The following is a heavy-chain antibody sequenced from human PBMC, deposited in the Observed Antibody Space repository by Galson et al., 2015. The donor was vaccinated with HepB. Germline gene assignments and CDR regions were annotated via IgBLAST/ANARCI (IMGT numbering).Heavy chain of an antibody. D-gene: IGHD1-26*01. Sequence: SETLSLTCSVSGGSVMSYCWTWVRQSAGKGLEWIGHSTLRDGIIYNPSLKSRVTLSLDTSKNQFSLTLTSVTPADTAVYFCARGDGGYYLMDYYGLDGWGHGTTVTVSS. CDR1: GGSVMSYC. J-gene: IGHJ6*02. CDR2: STLRDGI. V-gene: IGHV4-59*02. CDR3: ARGDGGYYLMDYYGLDG.